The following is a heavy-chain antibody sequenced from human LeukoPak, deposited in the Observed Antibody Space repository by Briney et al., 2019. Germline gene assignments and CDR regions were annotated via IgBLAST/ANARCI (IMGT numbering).Heavy chain of an antibody. D-gene: IGHD5-18*01. CDR2: ITPIFGTA. CDR3: ARASSDDTAMATPFAY. V-gene: IGHV1-69*06. J-gene: IGHJ4*02. Sequence: SVKVSCKASGGTFSNYAINWVRQAPGQGLEWMGGITPIFGTANYLQKFQGRVTITADKSTSTAYMELSRLRSEGTAIYYCARASSDDTAMATPFAYWGQGTLVTVSS. CDR1: GGTFSNYA.